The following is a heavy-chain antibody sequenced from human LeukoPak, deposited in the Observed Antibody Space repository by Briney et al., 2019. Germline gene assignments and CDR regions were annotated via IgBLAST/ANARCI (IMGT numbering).Heavy chain of an antibody. Sequence: GGSLRLSCAASGFTFGTYWMHWVRQAPGKGLVWVSRINGDGSTTTYADSVKGRFTISRDNAKSTLYQQVNSLRVEDAAVYYCARVVLSGAYQIDLWGQGTLVTVSS. CDR1: GFTFGTYW. J-gene: IGHJ5*02. V-gene: IGHV3-74*01. D-gene: IGHD2/OR15-2a*01. CDR2: INGDGSTT. CDR3: ARVVLSGAYQIDL.